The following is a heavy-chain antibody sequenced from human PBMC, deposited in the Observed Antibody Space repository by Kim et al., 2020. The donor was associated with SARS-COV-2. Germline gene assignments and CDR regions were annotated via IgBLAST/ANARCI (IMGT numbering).Heavy chain of an antibody. D-gene: IGHD2-2*01. CDR2: ISAYNGNT. J-gene: IGHJ6*02. Sequence: ASVKVSCKASGYTFTSYGISWVRQAPGQGLEWMGWISAYNGNTNYAQKLQGRVTMTTDTSTSTAYMELRSLRSDDTAVYYCARVVYCSSTSCYGEHYYYGMDVWGQGTTVTVSS. CDR3: ARVVYCSSTSCYGEHYYYGMDV. V-gene: IGHV1-18*01. CDR1: GYTFTSYG.